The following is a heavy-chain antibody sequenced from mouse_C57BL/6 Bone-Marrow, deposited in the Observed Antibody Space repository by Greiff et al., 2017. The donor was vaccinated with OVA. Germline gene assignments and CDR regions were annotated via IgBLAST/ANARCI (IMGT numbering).Heavy chain of an antibody. D-gene: IGHD2-4*01. CDR2: ISNLAYSI. CDR1: GFTFSDYG. J-gene: IGHJ4*01. V-gene: IGHV5-15*04. CDR3: ARRGVYDYDDAMDY. Sequence: EVQGVESGGGLVQPGGSLKLSCAASGFTFSDYGMAWVRQAPRKGPEWVAFISNLAYSIYYADTVTGRFTISRENAKNTLYLEMSSLRSEDTAMYYCARRGVYDYDDAMDYWGQGTSVTVSS.